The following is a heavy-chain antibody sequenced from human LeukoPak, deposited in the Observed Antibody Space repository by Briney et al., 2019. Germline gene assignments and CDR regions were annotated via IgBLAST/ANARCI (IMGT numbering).Heavy chain of an antibody. J-gene: IGHJ4*02. V-gene: IGHV1-2*02. D-gene: IGHD1-26*01. CDR1: GYTFTGYY. CDR3: ARDRRLVYYNEYYFDY. CDR2: INPNSGGT. Sequence: GGSLRLSCAASGYTFTGYYMHWVRQAPGQGLEWMGWINPNSGGTNYAQKFQGRVTMTRDTSISTAYMELSRLRSDDTAVYYCARDRRLVYYNEYYFDYWGQGTLVTVSS.